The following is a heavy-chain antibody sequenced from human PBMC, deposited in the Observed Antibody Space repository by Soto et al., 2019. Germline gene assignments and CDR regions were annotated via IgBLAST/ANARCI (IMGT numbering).Heavy chain of an antibody. CDR2: IDPSDSYT. D-gene: IGHD2-2*01. J-gene: IGHJ6*02. V-gene: IGHV5-10-1*01. CDR1: GYSFTRYW. Sequence: GRSLKISCKGSGYSFTRYWISWVRQMPGKGLEWMGRIDPSDSYTNYSPSFQGHVTISADKSISTAYLQWSSLKASDTAMYYCARLGVVVPAAISNYYYYGMDVWGQGTTVTVSS. CDR3: ARLGVVVPAAISNYYYYGMDV.